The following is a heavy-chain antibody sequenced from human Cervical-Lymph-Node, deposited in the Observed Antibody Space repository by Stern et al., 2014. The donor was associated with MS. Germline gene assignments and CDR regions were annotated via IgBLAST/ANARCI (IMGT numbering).Heavy chain of an antibody. Sequence: VQLQESGPGLVKPSGTLSITCAVSGGSISSSHWWSWVRQPPGTGLEWIGEIYHSGSTNYNPSLKSRVTISVDKSTNPFYPKLRSVAAADTAVYYCARGCEDTAMPNNWFDPWGQGTLVTVSS. J-gene: IGHJ5*02. V-gene: IGHV4-4*02. D-gene: IGHD5-18*01. CDR2: IYHSGST. CDR1: GGSISSSHW. CDR3: ARGCEDTAMPNNWFDP.